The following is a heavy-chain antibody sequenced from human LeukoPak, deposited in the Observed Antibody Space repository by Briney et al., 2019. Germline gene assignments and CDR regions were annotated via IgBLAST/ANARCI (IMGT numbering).Heavy chain of an antibody. V-gene: IGHV3-7*01. D-gene: IGHD3-22*01. CDR1: GFTFSSYW. CDR3: ARDLAPFDYYDSSGAYAFDI. CDR2: IKQEGSVK. J-gene: IGHJ3*02. Sequence: GGSLRLSCAASGFTFSSYWMSWVRQAPGRGLEWVAYIKQEGSVKYYVDSVKGRFTISRDNAKNSLYLQMNSLRAEDTAVYYCARDLAPFDYYDSSGAYAFDIWGQGTMVTVSS.